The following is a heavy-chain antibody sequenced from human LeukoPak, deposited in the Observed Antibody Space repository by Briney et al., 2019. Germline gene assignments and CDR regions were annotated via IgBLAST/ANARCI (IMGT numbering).Heavy chain of an antibody. CDR1: GGSINSYY. J-gene: IGHJ4*02. Sequence: SETLSLTCSVSGGSINSYYWSWIRQPPGKGLECIGYIHYTGSTNYNPSLKSRVTISVDTSKNQFSLKLSSVTAADTAVYYCARGDSGSYYDWGQGTLVTVSS. CDR3: ARGDSGSYYD. CDR2: IHYTGST. D-gene: IGHD1-26*01. V-gene: IGHV4-59*12.